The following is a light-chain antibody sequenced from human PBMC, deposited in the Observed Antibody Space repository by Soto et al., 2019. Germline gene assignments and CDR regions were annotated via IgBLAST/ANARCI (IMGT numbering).Light chain of an antibody. Sequence: DIQRPQSPSSLSASAGDRVTITCRASQGIRHYLAWYPKKTGKVPKIIIYEASNLQSGVPSRFRGGGSGTEFNLTISRLQPEEGATYECQNLDSATQTFGPGTKGEIK. CDR1: QGIRHY. CDR2: EAS. J-gene: IGKJ1*01. CDR3: QNLDSATQT. V-gene: IGKV1-27*01.